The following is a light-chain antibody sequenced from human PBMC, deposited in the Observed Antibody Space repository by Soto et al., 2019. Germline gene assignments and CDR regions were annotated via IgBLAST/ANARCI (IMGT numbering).Light chain of an antibody. CDR1: QSVSSY. V-gene: IGKV3-11*01. Sequence: EIVLKQSPATLSLSPGARATLSCRASQSVSSYLAWCQQKPGQAPRLLIYDASNRSTGIPARFSGSGSGTDFTLTINSLEPEDVAVYYGQQRSNWPPRTCGQGTKVEIK. CDR2: DAS. CDR3: QQRSNWPPRT. J-gene: IGKJ1*01.